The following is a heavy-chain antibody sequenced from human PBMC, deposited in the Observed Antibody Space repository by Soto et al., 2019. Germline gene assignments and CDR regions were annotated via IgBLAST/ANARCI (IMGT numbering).Heavy chain of an antibody. Sequence: LRLSCAASGFTFSGFAMHWVRQASGKGLEWVGRIKSKANNYATAYTASVKGRFTISRDDSKNTAFLQMNSLKTEDSAVYYCTRLKDYCSDGSCYHDPWGQGTLVTVSS. D-gene: IGHD2-15*01. V-gene: IGHV3-73*01. J-gene: IGHJ5*02. CDR2: IKSKANNYAT. CDR1: GFTFSGFA. CDR3: TRLKDYCSDGSCYHDP.